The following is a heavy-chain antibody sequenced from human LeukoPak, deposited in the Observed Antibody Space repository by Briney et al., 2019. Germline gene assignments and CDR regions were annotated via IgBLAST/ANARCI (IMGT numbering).Heavy chain of an antibody. D-gene: IGHD3-22*01. Sequence: SETLSLTCTVSGGSISSYYWSWIRQPPGKGLEWIGYIYYSGSTNYNPSLKSRVTISVDTSKNQFSLKLSSVTAADTAVYYCAGSDSSGYYYWGQGTLVTVSS. CDR3: AGSDSSGYYY. CDR1: GGSISSYY. CDR2: IYYSGST. J-gene: IGHJ4*02. V-gene: IGHV4-59*12.